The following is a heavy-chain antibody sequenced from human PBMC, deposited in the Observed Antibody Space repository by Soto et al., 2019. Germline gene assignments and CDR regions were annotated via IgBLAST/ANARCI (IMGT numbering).Heavy chain of an antibody. CDR2: IHYSGST. Sequence: PSETLSLTCTVSGGSINRYYWSWLRQPPGKGLEWIGYIHYSGSTNYNPSLKSRVTISVDMSKTHFSLKLTSVTAADAAVYYCARHPHSYFDYWGQGSPVTVSS. CDR1: GGSINRYY. J-gene: IGHJ4*02. CDR3: ARHPHSYFDY. V-gene: IGHV4-59*08.